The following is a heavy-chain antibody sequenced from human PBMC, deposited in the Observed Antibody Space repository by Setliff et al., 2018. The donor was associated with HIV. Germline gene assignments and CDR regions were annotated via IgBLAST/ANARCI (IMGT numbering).Heavy chain of an antibody. D-gene: IGHD3-10*01. CDR3: ASSSPTTYYYGSGSPPLDY. V-gene: IGHV1-18*01. CDR2: ISAHYGST. Sequence: GASVKVSCKAYGHTYNAYGITWVRQAPGQGLEWMGWISAHYGSTKYAQTLQGRVTTTTDTSTNTAYMELRSLRSDDTAVYYFASSSPTTYYYGSGSPPLDYWGQGTLVTVSS. J-gene: IGHJ4*02. CDR1: GHTYNAYG.